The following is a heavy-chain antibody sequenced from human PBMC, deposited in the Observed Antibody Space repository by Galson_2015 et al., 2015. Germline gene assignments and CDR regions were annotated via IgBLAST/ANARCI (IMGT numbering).Heavy chain of an antibody. V-gene: IGHV4-34*01. CDR2: INHSGST. CDR3: ARARAIFGVVARSGAFDI. J-gene: IGHJ3*02. CDR1: GGSFSGYY. D-gene: IGHD3-3*01. Sequence: SETLSLTCAVYGGSFSGYYWSWIRQPPGKGLEWIGEINHSGSTSYNPSLKSRVTISVDTSKNQFSLKLSSVTAADTAVYYCARARAIFGVVARSGAFDIWGQGTMVTVSS.